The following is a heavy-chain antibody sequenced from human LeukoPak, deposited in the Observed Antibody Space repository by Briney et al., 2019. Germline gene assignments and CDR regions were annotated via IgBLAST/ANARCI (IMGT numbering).Heavy chain of an antibody. J-gene: IGHJ4*02. Sequence: PGGSLRLSCAASGFTFSSYAMSWVRQAPGKGLEWVSAISGSGGSTYYADSVKGRFTISRDNSKNTVYLQMNSLRAEDTAVYYCAKDHPFAYYDSSGPTYDYWCQGTLVTVSS. CDR2: ISGSGGST. CDR3: AKDHPFAYYDSSGPTYDY. V-gene: IGHV3-23*01. CDR1: GFTFSSYA. D-gene: IGHD3-22*01.